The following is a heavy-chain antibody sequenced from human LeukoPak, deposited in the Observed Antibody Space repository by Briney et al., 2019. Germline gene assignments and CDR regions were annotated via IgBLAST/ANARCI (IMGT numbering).Heavy chain of an antibody. Sequence: SETLSLTCAVYGGSFSGYSWSWIRQPPGKGLEWFGEINHSGSTNYNPSLKSRVTISVDTSKNQFSLKLSSVTAADTAVYYCATGRRARVITHYYYYGMDVWGQGTTVTVSS. J-gene: IGHJ6*02. V-gene: IGHV4-34*01. CDR1: GGSFSGYS. CDR2: INHSGST. CDR3: ATGRRARVITHYYYYGMDV. D-gene: IGHD3-22*01.